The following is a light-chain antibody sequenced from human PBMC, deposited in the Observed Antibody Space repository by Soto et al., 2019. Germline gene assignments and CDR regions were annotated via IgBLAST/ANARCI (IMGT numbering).Light chain of an antibody. V-gene: IGLV2-14*01. CDR2: EVT. CDR3: SSFTSSNTLEV. J-gene: IGLJ2*01. CDR1: SSDVGDSEY. Sequence: QSVLTQPASVSGSPGQSITISCTDTSSDVGDSEYVSWYQQHPGKAPKLIIYEVTNRPSGVSTRFSGSKSGNTASLTISGLQAEDEADYYCSSFTSSNTLEVFGGGTKVTVL.